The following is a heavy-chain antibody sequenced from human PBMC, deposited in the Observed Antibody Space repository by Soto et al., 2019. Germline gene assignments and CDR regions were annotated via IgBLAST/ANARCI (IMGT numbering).Heavy chain of an antibody. CDR3: ARDGCGGSCYSGSRLFWFGT. D-gene: IGHD2-15*01. J-gene: IGHJ5*02. CDR1: GYTFTSYY. Sequence: ASVKVSCKASGYTFTSYYMDWGRQAPGQALEWMGIINPSGGSTSYAQKFQSRVTMTRDTSTSTVYMELSSLRSEDTAVYYCARDGCGGSCYSGSRLFWFGTWGQGTMLTVCS. V-gene: IGHV1-46*01. CDR2: INPSGGST.